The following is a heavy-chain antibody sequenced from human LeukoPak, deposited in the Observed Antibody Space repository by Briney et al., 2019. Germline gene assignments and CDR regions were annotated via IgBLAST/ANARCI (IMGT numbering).Heavy chain of an antibody. V-gene: IGHV3-33*08. D-gene: IGHD3-22*01. CDR3: ARDQDSSGYYALDY. Sequence: PGGSLRLSCAASGFTFSSYSMNWVRQAPGKGLEWVAVIWYDGSNKYYADSVKGRFTISRDNSKNTLYLQMNSLRAEDTAVYYCARDQDSSGYYALDYWGQGTLVTVSS. J-gene: IGHJ4*02. CDR1: GFTFSSYS. CDR2: IWYDGSNK.